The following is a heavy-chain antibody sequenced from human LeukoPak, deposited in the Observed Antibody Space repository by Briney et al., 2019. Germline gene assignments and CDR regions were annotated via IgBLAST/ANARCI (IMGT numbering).Heavy chain of an antibody. Sequence: GGSLRLSCAASGFTFNIYDMHWVRQAPGKGLEWVAVLSFDGNNEYYADSVKGRFTISRDSSKNTLYLQMNSLRAEDTAVYYCAKVGSSGYYYDQDYWGQGTLVTVSS. CDR1: GFTFNIYD. CDR2: LSFDGNNE. V-gene: IGHV3-30*18. J-gene: IGHJ4*02. D-gene: IGHD3-22*01. CDR3: AKVGSSGYYYDQDY.